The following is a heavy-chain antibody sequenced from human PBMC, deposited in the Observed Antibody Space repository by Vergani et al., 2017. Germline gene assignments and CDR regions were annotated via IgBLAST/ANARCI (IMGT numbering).Heavy chain of an antibody. Sequence: EVQLVESGGGLVQPGRSLRLSCAASGFTFDDHAMHWVRQAPGKGLEWVSGISWTSGSIGYADSVKGRFTISRDNAKNSLYLQMNSLRAEDTALYYCAKDDRRGTIDYWGQGTLVTVSS. J-gene: IGHJ4*02. V-gene: IGHV3-9*01. CDR3: AKDDRRGTIDY. CDR1: GFTFDDHA. CDR2: ISWTSGSI.